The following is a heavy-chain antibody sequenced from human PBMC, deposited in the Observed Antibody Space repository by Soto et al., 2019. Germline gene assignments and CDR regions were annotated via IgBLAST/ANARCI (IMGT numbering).Heavy chain of an antibody. CDR1: GGSISSYY. V-gene: IGHV4-59*08. J-gene: IGHJ4*02. Sequence: TSETLSLTCTVSGGSISSYYWNWIRQPPGKGLEWIGYIYYSGSANYNPSHKRRVTISVDTSKKQSSLKLSSVTAADTAVYSCARGGHCTNGVCSALDYWGQGTLVTVSS. CDR3: ARGGHCTNGVCSALDY. D-gene: IGHD2-8*01. CDR2: IYYSGSA.